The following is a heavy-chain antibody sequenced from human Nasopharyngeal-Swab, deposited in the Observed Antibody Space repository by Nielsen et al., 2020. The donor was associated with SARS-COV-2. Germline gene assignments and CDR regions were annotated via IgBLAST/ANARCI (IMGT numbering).Heavy chain of an antibody. V-gene: IGHV3-30-3*01. Sequence: GESLKIFCAASGFTFSSYAMHWVRQAPGKGLEWVAVISYDGSNKYYADSVKGQFTISRDNSKNTLYLQMNSLRAEDTAVYYCARGGIYGAGDYYMDVWGKGTTVTVSS. D-gene: IGHD4-17*01. CDR1: GFTFSSYA. J-gene: IGHJ6*03. CDR2: ISYDGSNK. CDR3: ARGGIYGAGDYYMDV.